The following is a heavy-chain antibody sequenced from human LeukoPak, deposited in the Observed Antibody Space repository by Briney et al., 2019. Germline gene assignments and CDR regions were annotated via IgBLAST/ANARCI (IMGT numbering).Heavy chain of an antibody. CDR2: INHSGST. CDR1: GGSFSGYY. Sequence: SETLSLTWAVYGGSFSGYYWSWIRQPPGKRLEWIGEINHSGSTNYNPSLKSRVTISVDTSKNQFSLKLSSVTAADTAVYYCARGRLGSSGWWEYFQHWGQGTLVTVSS. J-gene: IGHJ1*01. V-gene: IGHV4-34*01. D-gene: IGHD6-19*01. CDR3: ARGRLGSSGWWEYFQH.